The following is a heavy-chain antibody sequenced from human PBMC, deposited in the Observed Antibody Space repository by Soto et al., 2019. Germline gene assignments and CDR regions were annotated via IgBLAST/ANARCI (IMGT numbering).Heavy chain of an antibody. CDR2: ISGSGGST. D-gene: IGHD3-3*01. CDR1: GFTFSSYA. CDR3: AGFWSGYYRPNFDY. V-gene: IGHV3-23*01. Sequence: GGSLRLSXAASGFTFSSYAMSWVRQAPGKGLEWVTAISGSGGSTYYADSVKGRFTISRDNSKNTLYLQMNSLRAEDTAVYYCAGFWSGYYRPNFDYWGQGTLVTV. J-gene: IGHJ4*02.